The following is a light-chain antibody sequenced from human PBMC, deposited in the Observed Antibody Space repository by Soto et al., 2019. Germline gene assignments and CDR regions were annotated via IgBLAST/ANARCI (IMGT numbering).Light chain of an antibody. V-gene: IGLV1-40*01. CDR1: SSNIGAGYD. CDR3: QSYDSSLSAVV. Sequence: QAVVTQPPSVSGAPGQRVTISCTGSSSNIGAGYDVHWYQQLPGTAPKLLIYGNSNRPSGVPDRFSGSKSGTSASLAIPGLQAEDEADYYCQSYDSSLSAVVLGGGTKLTV. CDR2: GNS. J-gene: IGLJ2*01.